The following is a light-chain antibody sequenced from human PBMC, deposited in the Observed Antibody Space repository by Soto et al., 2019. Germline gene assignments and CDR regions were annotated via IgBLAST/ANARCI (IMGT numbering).Light chain of an antibody. CDR3: QSYDSSLSGSKV. J-gene: IGLJ2*01. Sequence: QPVLTQPPSVSGAPGQRLTISCTGSSSNIGAGYDVHWYQQLPGTAPKLLIYGNSNRPSGVPDRFSGSKSGTSASLAITGLRAEDEAYYYCQSYDSSLSGSKVFGGGTKLTVL. V-gene: IGLV1-40*01. CDR1: SSNIGAGYD. CDR2: GNS.